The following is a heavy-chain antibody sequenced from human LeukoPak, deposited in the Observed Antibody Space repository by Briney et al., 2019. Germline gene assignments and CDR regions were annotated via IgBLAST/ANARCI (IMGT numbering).Heavy chain of an antibody. CDR2: IYNSGNT. V-gene: IGHV4-59*05. D-gene: IGHD3-9*01. J-gene: IGHJ4*02. CDR1: GGSISSYY. CDR3: ARLDRVNYDILTGFLFDY. Sequence: SETLSLTCTVSGGSISSYYWSWIRQPPGKGLEWIGSIYNSGNTYYNPSLKSRVTISVGTSKNQFSLKLSSVTAADTAVYYCARLDRVNYDILTGFLFDYWGQGTLITVSS.